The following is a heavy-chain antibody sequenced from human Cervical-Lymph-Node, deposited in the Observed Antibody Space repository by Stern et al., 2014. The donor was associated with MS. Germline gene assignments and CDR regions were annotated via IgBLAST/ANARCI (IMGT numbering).Heavy chain of an antibody. J-gene: IGHJ4*02. V-gene: IGHV5-51*01. D-gene: IGHD1-14*01. Sequence: VQLVQSGAELIRPGESLKISCKGSGYKFSIYWIAWVRQMPGKGLEWMGIIYPGDSETRYSPSFQGQVTMSADKFTSTAYLQWSSLNASDTAMYFCARQTTAWASDVWGQGTLVTVSS. CDR2: IYPGDSET. CDR3: ARQTTAWASDV. CDR1: GYKFSIYW.